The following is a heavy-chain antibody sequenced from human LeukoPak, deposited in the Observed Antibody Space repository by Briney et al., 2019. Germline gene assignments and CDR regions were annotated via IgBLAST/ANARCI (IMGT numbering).Heavy chain of an antibody. Sequence: GGSLRLSCAASGFTFSDYYMSWIRQAPGKGLEWVSYISSSGSTIYYADSVKGRFTISRDNAKNSLYLQMNSLTDEETAVYYCARERAIATAGYLSRIDPWGQGTLVNVSS. D-gene: IGHD6-13*01. CDR2: ISSSGSTI. CDR3: ARERAIATAGYLSRIDP. CDR1: GFTFSDYY. V-gene: IGHV3-11*01. J-gene: IGHJ5*02.